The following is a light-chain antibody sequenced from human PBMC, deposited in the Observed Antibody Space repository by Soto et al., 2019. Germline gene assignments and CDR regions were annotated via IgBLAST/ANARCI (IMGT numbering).Light chain of an antibody. CDR3: TAWDDSLNGYV. V-gene: IGLV1-44*01. Sequence: QSVLTQPPSASGTPGQRVTICCSGSSXNLGRNTVNWYQQFPGTAPKLLIYANNQRPSGVPDRFSGSKSGTSASLAIRGLHSEDEAEYYCTAWDDSLNGYVFGPGTKVTVL. CDR2: ANN. CDR1: SXNLGRNT. J-gene: IGLJ1*01.